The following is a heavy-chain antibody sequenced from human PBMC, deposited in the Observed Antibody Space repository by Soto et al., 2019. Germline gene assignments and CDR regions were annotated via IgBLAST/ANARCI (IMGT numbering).Heavy chain of an antibody. D-gene: IGHD2-15*01. CDR1: GFTFSSYW. Sequence: PVGSLRLSCAASGFTFSSYWMSWVRQAPGKGLEWVADIWYDGSNKYYADSVKGRFTISRDNSKNTLYLQMNSLRAEDTAVYYCARDPVVVVPAILYYYMDVWGKGTTVTVSS. J-gene: IGHJ6*03. V-gene: IGHV3-33*08. CDR2: IWYDGSNK. CDR3: ARDPVVVVPAILYYYMDV.